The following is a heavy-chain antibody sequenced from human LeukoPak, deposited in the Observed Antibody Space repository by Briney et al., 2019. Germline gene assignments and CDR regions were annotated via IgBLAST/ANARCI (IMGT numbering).Heavy chain of an antibody. Sequence: SETLSLTCTVSGGSISSYYWSWIRQPPGKGLEWIGHIYYSGSTNYNPSLKSRVTISVDTSKNQFSLKLTSVTAADTAVYYCARDEGRFLEWFWGQGTLVTVSS. J-gene: IGHJ4*02. V-gene: IGHV4-59*12. CDR3: ARDEGRFLEWF. D-gene: IGHD3-3*01. CDR2: IYYSGST. CDR1: GGSISSYY.